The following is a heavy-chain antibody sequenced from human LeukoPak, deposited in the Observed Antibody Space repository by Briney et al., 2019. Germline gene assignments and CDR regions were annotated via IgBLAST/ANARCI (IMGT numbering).Heavy chain of an antibody. CDR2: IYYSGST. J-gene: IGHJ5*02. CDR3: ARDLNLDGWFDP. CDR1: GGSISSSSYY. D-gene: IGHD1-1*01. Sequence: PSETLSLTCTVSGGSISSSSYYWGWIRQPPGTGLEWIGSIYYSGSTYYNPSLKSRVTISVDTSKNQFSLKLSSVTAADTAVYYCARDLNLDGWFDPWGQGTLVTVSS. V-gene: IGHV4-39*02.